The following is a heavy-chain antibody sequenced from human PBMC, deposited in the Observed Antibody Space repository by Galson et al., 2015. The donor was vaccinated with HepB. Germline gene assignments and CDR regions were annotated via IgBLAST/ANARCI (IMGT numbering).Heavy chain of an antibody. D-gene: IGHD3-3*01. CDR1: GFTFSSYW. V-gene: IGHV3-7*01. Sequence: SLRLPCAASGFTFSSYWMSWVRQAPGTGLEWVANIKQDGSEKYYVDSVKGRFTISRDNAKNSLYLQMNSLRAEDTAVYYCARSLTILEWLLTEDYFDYWGQGTLVTVSS. CDR3: ARSLTILEWLLTEDYFDY. CDR2: IKQDGSEK. J-gene: IGHJ4*02.